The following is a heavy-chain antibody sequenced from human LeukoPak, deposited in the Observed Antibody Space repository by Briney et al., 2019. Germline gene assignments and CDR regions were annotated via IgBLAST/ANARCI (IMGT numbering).Heavy chain of an antibody. CDR2: IRYDGSNK. V-gene: IGHV3-30*02. Sequence: GGSLRLSCAASGFTFSSYGMHWVRQAPGKGLEWVAFIRYDGSNKYYADSVKGRFTISRDNYKNTLYLQMNSLRAEDTAVYYCAKDSAFRIVGGGNFDYWGQGTLVTVSS. D-gene: IGHD1-26*01. CDR1: GFTFSSYG. J-gene: IGHJ4*02. CDR3: AKDSAFRIVGGGNFDY.